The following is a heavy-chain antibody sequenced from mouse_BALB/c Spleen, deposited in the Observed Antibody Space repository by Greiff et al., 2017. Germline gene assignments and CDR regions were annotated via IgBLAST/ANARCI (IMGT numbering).Heavy chain of an antibody. D-gene: IGHD1-2*01. V-gene: IGHV1-9*01. CDR1: GYTFSSYW. Sequence: QVQLQQSGAELMKPGASVKISCKATGYTFSSYWIEWVKQRPGHGLEWIGEILPGSGSTNYDEKFKSKATLTVDTSSSTAYMQLSSLTSEDSAVYYCTLRLRAMDYWGQGTSVTVSS. CDR2: ILPGSGST. CDR3: TLRLRAMDY. J-gene: IGHJ4*01.